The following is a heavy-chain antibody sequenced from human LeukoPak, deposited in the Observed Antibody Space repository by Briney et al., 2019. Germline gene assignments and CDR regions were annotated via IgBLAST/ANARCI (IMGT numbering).Heavy chain of an antibody. CDR2: ISSSSSYI. J-gene: IGHJ6*03. CDR3: ARVRIARRNDYYYYMDV. CDR1: GFTFSSYS. Sequence: GGSLRLSCAASGFTFSSYSMNWVRQAPGKGLEWVSSISSSSSYIYYADSVKGRFTISRDNAKNSLYLQMNSLRAEDTAVYYCARVRIARRNDYYYYMDVWGKGTTVTVSS. V-gene: IGHV3-21*01. D-gene: IGHD2-15*01.